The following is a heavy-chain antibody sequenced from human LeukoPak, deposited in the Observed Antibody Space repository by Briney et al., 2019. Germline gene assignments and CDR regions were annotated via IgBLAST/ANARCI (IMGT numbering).Heavy chain of an antibody. J-gene: IGHJ4*02. V-gene: IGHV4-4*07. CDR3: ARAAAGAGGQYFDY. D-gene: IGHD6-25*01. Sequence: KPSETLSLTCTVSGGSISSYYWSWIRQPAGQGLEWIGRIYTNADTKYNPSLKSRVTMSVDTSKNQLSLKVRSVTAADTAVYYCARAAAGAGGQYFDYWGQGTVVTVSS. CDR2: IYTNADT. CDR1: GGSISSYY.